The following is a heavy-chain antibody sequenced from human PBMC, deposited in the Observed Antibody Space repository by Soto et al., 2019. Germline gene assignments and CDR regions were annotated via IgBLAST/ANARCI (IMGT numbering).Heavy chain of an antibody. CDR3: ARGPPRAVRYYYYYGMDV. Sequence: QVQLVQSGAEVKKPGSSVKVSCKAFGGTFSSYAISWVRQAPGQGLEWMRGIIPIFGTANYAQKFQGRVTITADESTSTAYMELSSLRSEDTAVYYCARGPPRAVRYYYYYGMDVWGQGTTVTVSS. CDR2: IIPIFGTA. J-gene: IGHJ6*02. CDR1: GGTFSSYA. D-gene: IGHD2-8*01. V-gene: IGHV1-69*01.